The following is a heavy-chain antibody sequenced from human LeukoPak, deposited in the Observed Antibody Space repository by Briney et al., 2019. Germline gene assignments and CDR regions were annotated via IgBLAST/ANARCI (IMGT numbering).Heavy chain of an antibody. J-gene: IGHJ6*02. CDR3: ARDRDDILTGPHYYYYYGMDV. Sequence: ASVKVSCKASGYTFTGYYMHWVRQAPGQGLEWMGWINPNSGGTNYAQKFQGRVTMTRDTSISTAYMELSRLRSDDTAVYYCARDRDDILTGPHYYYYYGMDVWGQGTTVTVSS. V-gene: IGHV1-2*02. D-gene: IGHD3-9*01. CDR2: INPNSGGT. CDR1: GYTFTGYY.